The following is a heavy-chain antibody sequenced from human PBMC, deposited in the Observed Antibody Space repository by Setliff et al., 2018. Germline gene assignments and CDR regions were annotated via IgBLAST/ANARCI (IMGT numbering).Heavy chain of an antibody. CDR1: GFTFSSYA. Sequence: GSLRLSCAASGFTFSSYAMNCVRQAPGKGLEWVSSISSCSSTIYYADSVKGRFTISRDNAKNSLYLQMNSLRAEDTAVYYCAAGGYYYVWDYWGQGTLVTVSS. V-gene: IGHV3-48*01. CDR2: ISSCSSTI. J-gene: IGHJ4*02. D-gene: IGHD3-22*01. CDR3: AAGGYYYVWDY.